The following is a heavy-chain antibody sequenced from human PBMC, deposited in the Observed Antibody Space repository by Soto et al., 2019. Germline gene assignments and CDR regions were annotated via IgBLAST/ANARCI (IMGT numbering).Heavy chain of an antibody. CDR3: ARGGHVVVVTAALDY. CDR2: VNPSGGHT. D-gene: IGHD2-21*02. V-gene: IGHV1-46*01. J-gene: IGHJ4*02. CDR1: GDTFTDYY. Sequence: QVQLMQSGAEVKKPGASVKVSCKASGDTFTDYYIHWVRQAPGQGLEWMGTVNPSGGHTTYAQHFLGRVTXTXXXSXXTLYMELTSLTSDGTAIYYRARGGHVVVVTAALDYWGQGTLVTVSS.